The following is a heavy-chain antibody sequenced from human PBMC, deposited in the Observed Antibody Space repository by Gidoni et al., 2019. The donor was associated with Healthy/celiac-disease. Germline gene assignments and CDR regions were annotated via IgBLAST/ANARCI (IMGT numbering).Heavy chain of an antibody. J-gene: IGHJ4*02. CDR1: GGPFSHYA. CDR3: ARDPITMVRGVQTFLCDY. V-gene: IGHV1-69*01. D-gene: IGHD3-10*01. Sequence: QVQLVQSGAEVKKPGSSVKVSCKASGGPFSHYAISWVRQAHGQGLEWMGGIIPISGTANDAQKFQGRVTITADESTSTAYMELSSLRSEDKAVYYCARDPITMVRGVQTFLCDYWGQGTLVTVSS. CDR2: IIPISGTA.